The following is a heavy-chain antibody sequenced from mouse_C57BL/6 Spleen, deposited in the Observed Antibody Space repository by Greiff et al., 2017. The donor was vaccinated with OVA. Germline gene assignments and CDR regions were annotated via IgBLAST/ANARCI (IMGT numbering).Heavy chain of an antibody. J-gene: IGHJ3*01. CDR2: IWTGGGT. CDR3: ARGYDYERRFPFAY. CDR1: GFSLTSYA. V-gene: IGHV2-9-1*01. D-gene: IGHD2-4*01. Sequence: VKLMESGPGLVAPSQSLSITCTVSGFSLTSYAISWVRQPPGKGLEWLGVIWTGGGTNYNSALKSRLSISKDNSKSQVFLKMNSLQTDDTARYYCARGYDYERRFPFAYWGQGTLVTVSA.